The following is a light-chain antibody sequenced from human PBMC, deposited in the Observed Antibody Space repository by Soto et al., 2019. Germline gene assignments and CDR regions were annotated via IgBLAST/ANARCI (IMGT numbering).Light chain of an antibody. J-gene: IGLJ2*01. CDR2: EAY. CDR1: TSDVGTYDL. V-gene: IGLV2-23*01. CDR3: YSYAGTGGPVV. Sequence: QSVLTQPASMSGSPGQSVTISCTGSTSDVGTYDLVSWYQQHPGKAPKLMIFEAYKRPSGISSRFSGSKSGNTASLTISGLQTEDEADYFCYSYAGTGGPVVFGGGTKLTVL.